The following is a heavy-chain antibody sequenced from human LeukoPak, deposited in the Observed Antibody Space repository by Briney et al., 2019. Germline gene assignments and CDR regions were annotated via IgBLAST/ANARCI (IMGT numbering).Heavy chain of an antibody. CDR1: GYSFTSYW. Sequence: GESLKISCKGSGYSFTSYWISWVRQMPGKGLEWMGRIDPSDSYTNYSPSFQGHVTISADKSINTAYLQWSSLKASDTAIYYCARRGEAMDPFDYWGQGTLVTVSS. CDR3: ARRGEAMDPFDY. V-gene: IGHV5-10-1*01. J-gene: IGHJ4*02. CDR2: IDPSDSYT. D-gene: IGHD5-18*01.